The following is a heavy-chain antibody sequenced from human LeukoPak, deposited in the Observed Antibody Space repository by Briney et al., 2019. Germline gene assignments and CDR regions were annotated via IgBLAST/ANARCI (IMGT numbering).Heavy chain of an antibody. J-gene: IGHJ4*02. CDR3: ARDRLYSSSWYGY. Sequence: GGSLRLSCAASGFTFSSYSMNWVRQAPGKGLEWVSSISSSSSYIYYADSVMGRFTISRDNSKNTLYLQMNSLRAEDTAVYYCARDRLYSSSWYGYWGQGTLVTVSS. D-gene: IGHD6-13*01. CDR2: ISSSSSYI. V-gene: IGHV3-21*01. CDR1: GFTFSSYS.